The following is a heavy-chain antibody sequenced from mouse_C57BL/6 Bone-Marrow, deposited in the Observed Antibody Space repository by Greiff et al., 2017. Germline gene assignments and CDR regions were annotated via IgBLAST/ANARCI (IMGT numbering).Heavy chain of an antibody. D-gene: IGHD2-4*01. CDR2: IYPGSGNT. CDR3: ARGGLRAWFAY. V-gene: IGHV1-66*01. Sequence: VQLQESGPELVKPGASVKTSCKASGYSFTSYYIHWVKQRPGQGLEWIGWIYPGSGNTKYNEKFKGKATLTADTSSSTAYMQLSSLTSEDSAVYYCARGGLRAWFAYWGQGTLVTVSA. J-gene: IGHJ3*01. CDR1: GYSFTSYY.